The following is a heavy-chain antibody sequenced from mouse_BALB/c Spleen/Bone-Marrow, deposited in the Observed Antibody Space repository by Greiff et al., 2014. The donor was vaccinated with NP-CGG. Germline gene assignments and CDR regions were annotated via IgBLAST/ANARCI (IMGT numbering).Heavy chain of an antibody. CDR3: ARLGYYGSSDY. Sequence: PAAAVDFCRYWVSWVRQAPGKGLEWIGEINPDSSTINYTPSLKDKFIISRDNAKNTLYLQMSKVRSEDTALYYCARLGYYGSSDYWGQGTTLTVSS. CDR1: AVDFCRYW. V-gene: IGHV4-1*02. J-gene: IGHJ2*01. CDR2: INPDSSTI. D-gene: IGHD1-1*01.